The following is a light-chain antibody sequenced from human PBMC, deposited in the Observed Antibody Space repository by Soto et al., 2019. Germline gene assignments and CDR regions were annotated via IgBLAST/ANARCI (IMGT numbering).Light chain of an antibody. CDR1: TSSIGSNT. CDR3: AAWDDSLSGVL. V-gene: IGLV1-44*01. Sequence: QSVLTQPPSASGTPGQRVTISCSGSTSSIGSNTVNWYQQLPGTAPKLLISSNNQRPSGVPDRFSGSKSGTSASLAISGLQSEDEAEYYCAAWDDSLSGVLFGGGTKLTVL. CDR2: SNN. J-gene: IGLJ2*01.